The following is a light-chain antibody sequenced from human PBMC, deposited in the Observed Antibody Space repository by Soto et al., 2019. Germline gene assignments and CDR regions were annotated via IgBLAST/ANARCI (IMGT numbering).Light chain of an antibody. J-gene: IGKJ5*01. V-gene: IGKV1-12*01. CDR1: QGISTW. Sequence: IQMTPSPSSVSASVGGRVTITCRASQGISTWLAWYQQKAGKAPNLLIYGASNLHSGVPSRFSGSGSGTNFTLTISSLQPEDFATYYCQQANSFPITFGQGTRLEIK. CDR2: GAS. CDR3: QQANSFPIT.